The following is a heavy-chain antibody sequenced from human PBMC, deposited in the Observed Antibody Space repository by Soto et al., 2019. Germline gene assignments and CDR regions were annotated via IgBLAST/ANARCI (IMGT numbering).Heavy chain of an antibody. CDR2: IIPIFGTA. V-gene: IGHV1-69*12. D-gene: IGHD4-17*01. CDR3: ARADYGDYVGRHGMDV. CDR1: GGTFSSYA. J-gene: IGHJ6*02. Sequence: QVQLVQSGAEVKKPGSSVKVSCKASGGTFSSYAISWVRQDPGQGLEWMGGIIPIFGTANYAQKFQGRVTITADESTSTAYMELSSLRSEDTAAYYCARADYGDYVGRHGMDVWGQGTTVTVSS.